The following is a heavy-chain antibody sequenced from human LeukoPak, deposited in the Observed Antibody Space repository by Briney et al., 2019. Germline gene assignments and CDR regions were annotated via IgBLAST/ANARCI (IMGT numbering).Heavy chain of an antibody. CDR3: ARAPISGWAEETFDI. D-gene: IGHD6-19*01. Sequence: SVKVSRKASGGTFSSYAISWVRQAPGQGLEWMGRIIPIFGTANYAQKFQGRVTITTDESTSTAYMELSSLRSEDTAVYYCARAPISGWAEETFDIWGQGTMVTVSS. J-gene: IGHJ3*02. CDR2: IIPIFGTA. CDR1: GGTFSSYA. V-gene: IGHV1-69*05.